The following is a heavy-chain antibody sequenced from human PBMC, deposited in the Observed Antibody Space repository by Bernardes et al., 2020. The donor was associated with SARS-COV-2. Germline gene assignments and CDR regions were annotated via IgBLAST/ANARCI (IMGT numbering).Heavy chain of an antibody. CDR3: AKDRGSVRTGFDY. D-gene: IGHD1-1*01. Sequence: ASVKVSCKTSGYTFTMYTITWVRQAPGQGLEWMGWISTYNGDTKIAQKFQDRVSMTTDTSTSSAYMELRSLRGDDTAVYYCAKDRGSVRTGFDYWGQGTQVTVSS. CDR2: ISTYNGDT. V-gene: IGHV1-18*04. CDR1: GYTFTMYT. J-gene: IGHJ4*02.